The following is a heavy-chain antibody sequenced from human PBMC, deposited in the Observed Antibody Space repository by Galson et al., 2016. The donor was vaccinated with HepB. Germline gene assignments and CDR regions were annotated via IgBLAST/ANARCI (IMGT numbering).Heavy chain of an antibody. J-gene: IGHJ4*02. D-gene: IGHD1-26*01. CDR1: GFTFSSYT. CDR3: VGRWHSGDTDYYFDY. CDR2: ISSNSDYI. V-gene: IGHV3-21*01. Sequence: SLRLSCAASGFTFSSYTMQWVRQAPGKGLEWISSISSNSDYIYYADSVKGRFTISRDNAKNSLYLQMNSLRAEDTAMFYCVGRWHSGDTDYYFDYWGRGTQVTVSS.